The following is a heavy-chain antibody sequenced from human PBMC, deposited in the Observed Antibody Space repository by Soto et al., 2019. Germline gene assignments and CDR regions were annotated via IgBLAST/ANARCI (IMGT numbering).Heavy chain of an antibody. J-gene: IGHJ6*02. CDR3: ARSDLLEWLSPTYYYYGMDV. Sequence: PGGSLRLSCAASGFTFSSYGMHWVRQAPGKGLEWVAVIWYDGSNKYYADSVKGRFTISRDNSKNTLYLQMNSLRAEDTAVYYCARSDLLEWLSPTYYYYGMDVWGQGTTVTVSS. D-gene: IGHD3-3*01. V-gene: IGHV3-33*01. CDR2: IWYDGSNK. CDR1: GFTFSSYG.